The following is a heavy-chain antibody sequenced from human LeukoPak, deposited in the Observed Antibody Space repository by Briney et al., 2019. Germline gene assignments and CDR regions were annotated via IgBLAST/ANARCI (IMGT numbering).Heavy chain of an antibody. Sequence: GGSLRLSCAVSGFSFSNYAMSWVRQFPGKGLEWVSGISGTGGNTYYADSVKGRFTISRDNSKNTLYLQMNSLRAEDTAIYYCAKVEWPDAFSIWGQGTMVTVSS. CDR1: GFSFSNYA. D-gene: IGHD3-3*01. CDR3: AKVEWPDAFSI. CDR2: ISGTGGNT. J-gene: IGHJ3*02. V-gene: IGHV3-23*01.